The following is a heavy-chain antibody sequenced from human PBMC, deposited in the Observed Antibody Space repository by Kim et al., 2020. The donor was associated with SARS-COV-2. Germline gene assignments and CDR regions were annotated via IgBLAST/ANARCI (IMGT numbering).Heavy chain of an antibody. V-gene: IGHV3-15*01. Sequence: GGSLRLSCAASGVTFSYAWMSWVRQATGKGLEWVGRIKTKAEGETPDYAAPVKGRFTLSRDDSKNTLYLQMNSLKSEDTAVYYCTNTFEYWGQGTLVTVSS. CDR2: IKTKAEGETP. CDR3: TNTFEY. CDR1: GVTFSYAW. J-gene: IGHJ4*02.